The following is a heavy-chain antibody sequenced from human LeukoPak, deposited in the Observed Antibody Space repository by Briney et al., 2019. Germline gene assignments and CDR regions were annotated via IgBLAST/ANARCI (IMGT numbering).Heavy chain of an antibody. D-gene: IGHD1-14*01. V-gene: IGHV3-11*06. CDR1: GFTFSDYY. J-gene: IGHJ4*02. CDR3: ARAPGSETVDH. Sequence: GGSLRLSCAASGFTFSDYYMSWIRQAPGKGLEWVSFISSSSSYTMSADSVKGRFTISRDNAKNSLYLQMSSLRVDDTAVYYCARAPGSETVDHWGQGTLVTVST. CDR2: ISSSSSYT.